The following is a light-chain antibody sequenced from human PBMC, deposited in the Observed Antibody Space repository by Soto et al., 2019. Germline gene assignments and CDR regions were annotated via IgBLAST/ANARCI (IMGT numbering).Light chain of an antibody. CDR2: DAS. Sequence: EIVLTQSPAPLSLSPGEIATLSCRASQSVSSYLAWYQQKPGQAPRLLIYDASNRVTVIPARFSGSGSGTDFTLTLSSLEPEYFAVYGCQQRSNWPPYTFGQGTKLEIK. V-gene: IGKV3-11*01. J-gene: IGKJ2*01. CDR1: QSVSSY. CDR3: QQRSNWPPYT.